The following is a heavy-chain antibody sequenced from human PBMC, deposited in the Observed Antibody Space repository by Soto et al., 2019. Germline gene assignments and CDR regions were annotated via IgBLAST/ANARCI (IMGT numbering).Heavy chain of an antibody. CDR1: GGSFSGYY. D-gene: IGHD2-8*02. CDR2: INHSGST. Sequence: QVQLQQWGAGLLKPSETLSLTCAVYGGSFSGYYWTWIRQPPGTGLEWIGEINHSGSTNYNPSLKSRSTISLETSKNQFSLKLTSVTAADTAVYYCARDKITGLFDYWCQGTLVTVSS. CDR3: ARDKITGLFDY. V-gene: IGHV4-34*01. J-gene: IGHJ4*02.